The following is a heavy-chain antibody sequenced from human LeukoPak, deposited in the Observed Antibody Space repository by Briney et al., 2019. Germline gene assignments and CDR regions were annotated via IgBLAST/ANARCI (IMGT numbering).Heavy chain of an antibody. CDR1: GFTFSGSA. J-gene: IGHJ6*03. CDR2: IRSTANGYAT. D-gene: IGHD2-2*01. Sequence: GGSLRLSCAASGFTFSGSALHWVRQASGKGLEWVGRIRSTANGYATAYAASVKGRFTISRDDSKNTAYLQMDSLKTEYTAVYYCARVVYQLLQLLAYYYYMDVWGKGTTVTVSS. CDR3: ARVVYQLLQLLAYYYYMDV. V-gene: IGHV3-73*01.